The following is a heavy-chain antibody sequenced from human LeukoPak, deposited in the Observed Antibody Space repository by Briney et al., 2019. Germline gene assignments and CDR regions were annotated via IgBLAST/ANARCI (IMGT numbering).Heavy chain of an antibody. CDR1: GFTFSSYW. Sequence: GGSLRLSCAASGFTFSSYWMSWVRQAPGKGLEWVANIKQDGSEKYCVDSVKGRFTISRDNAKNSLYLQMNSLRAEDTAVYYCARGGSYWERNYYYYYMDVWGKGTTVTVSS. CDR2: IKQDGSEK. D-gene: IGHD1-26*01. V-gene: IGHV3-7*01. J-gene: IGHJ6*03. CDR3: ARGGSYWERNYYYYYMDV.